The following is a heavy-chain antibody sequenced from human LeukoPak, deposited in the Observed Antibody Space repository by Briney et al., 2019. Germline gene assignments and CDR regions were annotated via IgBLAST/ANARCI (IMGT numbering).Heavy chain of an antibody. Sequence: GASVKVSCKASGYTFTSYDINRVRQATGQGLEWMGWMNPNSGNTGYAQKFQGRVTMTRNTSISTAYMELSSLRSEDTAVYYCARGDSGYDEYYFDYWGQGTLVTVSS. V-gene: IGHV1-8*01. CDR2: MNPNSGNT. D-gene: IGHD5-12*01. CDR1: GYTFTSYD. J-gene: IGHJ4*02. CDR3: ARGDSGYDEYYFDY.